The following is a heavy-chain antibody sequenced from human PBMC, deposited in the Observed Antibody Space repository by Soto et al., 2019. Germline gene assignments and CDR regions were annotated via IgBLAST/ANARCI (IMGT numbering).Heavy chain of an antibody. CDR1: GFTFSSYA. CDR2: ISYDGSNK. V-gene: IGHV3-30-3*01. Sequence: GGSLRLSCAASGFTFSSYAMHWVRQAPGKGLEWVAVISYDGSNKYYADSVKGRFTISRDNSKNTLYLQMNSLRAEDTAVYYGARGLGWREGLRYFDWLLSPNFDFWGQGTLVTVSS. D-gene: IGHD3-9*01. J-gene: IGHJ4*02. CDR3: ARGLGWREGLRYFDWLLSPNFDF.